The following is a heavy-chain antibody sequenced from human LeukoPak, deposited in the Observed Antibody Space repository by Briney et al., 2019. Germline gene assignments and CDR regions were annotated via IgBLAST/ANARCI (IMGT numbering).Heavy chain of an antibody. J-gene: IGHJ6*03. CDR3: ARGFGVAYYYSMDV. D-gene: IGHD3-3*01. Sequence: GGSLRLSCAASGFTFSSYWMSWVRQAPGKGLEWVANIKQDGSEKYYVDSVKGRFTISRDNAKNSLSLQMVSLRAEDTAVYYCARGFGVAYYYSMDVWGKGTTVTISS. CDR2: IKQDGSEK. V-gene: IGHV3-7*01. CDR1: GFTFSSYW.